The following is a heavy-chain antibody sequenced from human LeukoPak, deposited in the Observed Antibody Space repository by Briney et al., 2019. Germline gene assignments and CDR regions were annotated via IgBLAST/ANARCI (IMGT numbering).Heavy chain of an antibody. CDR1: GYTFSGHY. V-gene: IGHV1-2*02. CDR2: INPNSGGT. Sequence: GASVKVSCKASGYTFSGHYMHWVRQAPGQGLEWMGWINPNSGGTNYAQKFQRRVTMTRDTSISTAYMELSRLRSDDTAAYYCARDKKYCSGGSCYTSYFDSWGQGTLVTVSS. CDR3: ARDKKYCSGGSCYTSYFDS. D-gene: IGHD2-15*01. J-gene: IGHJ4*02.